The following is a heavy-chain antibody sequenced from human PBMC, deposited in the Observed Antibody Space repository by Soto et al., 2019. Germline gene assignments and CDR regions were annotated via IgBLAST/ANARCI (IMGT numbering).Heavy chain of an antibody. CDR2: ISSDGGST. CDR3: ARAAAGIGHYYYYGMDV. V-gene: IGHV3-64*01. CDR1: GFTFSIYA. Sequence: PGGSLRLSCAASGFTFSIYAMHWVRQAPGKGLEYVSAISSDGGSTYYANSVKGRFTISRDNSKNTLYLQMGSLRAEDMAVYYCARAAAGIGHYYYYGMDVWGQGTTVTVSS. J-gene: IGHJ6*02. D-gene: IGHD6-13*01.